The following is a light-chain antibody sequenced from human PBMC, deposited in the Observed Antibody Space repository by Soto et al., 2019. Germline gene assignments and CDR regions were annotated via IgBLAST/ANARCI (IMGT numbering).Light chain of an antibody. CDR3: QQYGNSPIT. CDR2: GAS. J-gene: IGKJ5*01. CDR1: QSVNSNS. Sequence: EVVVTQVPVTLALSPGERATLSCRASQSVNSNSLAWYQQKPGQAPRLLIYGASSRATGIPDRFSGSGSGTDFTLTISRLEPEDFAVYYCQQYGNSPITFGQGTRLEIK. V-gene: IGKV3-20*01.